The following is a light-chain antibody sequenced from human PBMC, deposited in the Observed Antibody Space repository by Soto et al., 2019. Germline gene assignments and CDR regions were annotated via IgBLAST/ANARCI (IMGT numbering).Light chain of an antibody. J-gene: IGKJ2*01. Sequence: DIQMTQSPSTLSASVGDGVTITFRASQNIRASLPWYQQRPGKDPKFLIYDPPNLATGVSSRFSGSGSVTEFTLTMRSRQPDDFATDFCQKYDCFSPTFGQGTGLEIK. CDR1: QNIRAS. CDR2: DPP. V-gene: IGKV1-5*01. CDR3: QKYDCFSPT.